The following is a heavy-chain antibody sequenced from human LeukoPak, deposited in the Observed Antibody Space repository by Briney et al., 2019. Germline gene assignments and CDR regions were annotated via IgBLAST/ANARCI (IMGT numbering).Heavy chain of an antibody. V-gene: IGHV3-74*01. CDR2: ITPDGTGA. Sequence: GGSLRLSCAASGFIFSNNRMHWVRQTPGKGLEWVSRITPDGTGATYADSVKGRFTIFRDNAQNTVYLQMNSLGVEDTAVYYCVRDLQVWELQYWGQGTLVTVPS. J-gene: IGHJ1*01. CDR3: VRDLQVWELQY. CDR1: GFIFSNNR. D-gene: IGHD1-26*01.